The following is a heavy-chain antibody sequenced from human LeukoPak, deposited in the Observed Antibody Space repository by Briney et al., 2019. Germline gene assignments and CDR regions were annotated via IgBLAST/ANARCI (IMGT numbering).Heavy chain of an antibody. V-gene: IGHV3-23*01. Sequence: PGGSLRLSCVVSGFTFTNSAMSWVRQAPGKGLECVSSISGHVHSTYYADSVQGRFTISRDDSKKMLYLQMSNLRADDTAVYYCANHRTPDRYNWNYFDYWGQGTLVTVSS. J-gene: IGHJ4*02. CDR2: ISGHVHST. CDR3: ANHRTPDRYNWNYFDY. CDR1: GFTFTNSA. D-gene: IGHD1-20*01.